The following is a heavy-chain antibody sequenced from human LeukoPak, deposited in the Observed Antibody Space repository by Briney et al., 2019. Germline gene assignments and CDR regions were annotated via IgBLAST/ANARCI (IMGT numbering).Heavy chain of an antibody. V-gene: IGHV4-34*01. Sequence: PSETLSLTCAVYGGSFSGYYWSWIRQPPGKGLEWIGEINHSGSTNYNPSLKSRVTISVDTSKNQFSLKLSSVTAADTAVYYCARGDYDILTGLLRYDYWGQGTLVTVSS. CDR1: GGSFSGYY. J-gene: IGHJ4*02. D-gene: IGHD3-9*01. CDR3: ARGDYDILTGLLRYDY. CDR2: INHSGST.